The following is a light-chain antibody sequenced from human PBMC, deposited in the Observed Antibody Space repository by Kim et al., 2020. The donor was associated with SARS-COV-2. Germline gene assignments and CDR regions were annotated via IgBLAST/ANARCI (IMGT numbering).Light chain of an antibody. CDR1: QSVDIY. CDR3: QQSYSAPT. V-gene: IGKV1-39*01. CDR2: TAS. J-gene: IGKJ5*01. Sequence: SASVGDTVTIACRANQSVDIYLNWYQKRPGKAPNLLIHTASNLQNGVPSRFSGSGSGTHFTLTISSLQPEDFATYYCQQSYSAPTFGQGTRLEIK.